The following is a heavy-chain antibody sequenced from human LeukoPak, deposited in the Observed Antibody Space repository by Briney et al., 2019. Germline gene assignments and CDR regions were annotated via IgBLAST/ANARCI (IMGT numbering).Heavy chain of an antibody. CDR2: ISLAGQT. Sequence: PSETLSLTCGVSGGSISGTNWWSWVRQPPGQGLERIREISLAGQTNYNPSLNGRVTMSLDKSSNQLSLNLTSVTAADTATYYCSRESGAFCPFGYWGQGTLVIVSS. J-gene: IGHJ4*02. V-gene: IGHV4/OR15-8*02. CDR1: GGSISGTNW. D-gene: IGHD1-26*01. CDR3: SRESGAFCPFGY.